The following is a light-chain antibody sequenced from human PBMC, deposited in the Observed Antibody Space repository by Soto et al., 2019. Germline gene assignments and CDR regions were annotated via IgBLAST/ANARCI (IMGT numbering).Light chain of an antibody. CDR2: AAS. V-gene: IGKV1-9*01. J-gene: IGKJ3*01. CDR1: QGISNY. CDR3: QQVNSSPFT. Sequence: DIQLTQSPSFLSASIGDRVTITCRASQGISNYLAWYQQNPGKAPKLLIFAASTLQSGVPSRFSGSGSGTEFTLTISSLQPEDFATYWCQQVNSSPFTFGPGTKVDIK.